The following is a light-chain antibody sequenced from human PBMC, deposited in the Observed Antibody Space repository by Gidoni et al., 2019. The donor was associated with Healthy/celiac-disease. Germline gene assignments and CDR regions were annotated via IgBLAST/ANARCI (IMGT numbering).Light chain of an antibody. CDR2: GAS. V-gene: IGKV3-15*01. Sequence: EIVMRQYPATLSVSPGERATLACRASQSVSSNLAWYQQKPGQAPRLLSYGASTRATGIPARFSGSGSGTEFTLTISSLQSEDFAVYYCQQYNNWPLTFGGGTKVEIK. CDR3: QQYNNWPLT. J-gene: IGKJ4*01. CDR1: QSVSSN.